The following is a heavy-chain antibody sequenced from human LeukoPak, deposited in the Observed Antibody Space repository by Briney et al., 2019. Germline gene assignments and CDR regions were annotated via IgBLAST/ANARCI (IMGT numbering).Heavy chain of an antibody. V-gene: IGHV4-34*01. CDR3: ARDFGAVAGMGADY. CDR1: GGSFSGYY. CDR2: INHSGST. Sequence: SETLSLTCAVYGGSFSGYYWSWIRQPPGKGLEWIGEINHSGSTYYNPSLKSRVTISVDTSKNQFSLKLSSVTAADTAVYYCARDFGAVAGMGADYWGQGTLVTVSS. J-gene: IGHJ4*02. D-gene: IGHD6-19*01.